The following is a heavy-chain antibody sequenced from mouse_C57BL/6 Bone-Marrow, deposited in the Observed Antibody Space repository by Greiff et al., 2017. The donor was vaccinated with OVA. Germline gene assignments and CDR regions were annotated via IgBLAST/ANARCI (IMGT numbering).Heavy chain of an antibody. CDR2: IYPGDGDT. CDR1: GYAFSSSW. D-gene: IGHD1-1*01. V-gene: IGHV1-82*01. Sequence: LQESGPELVKPGASVKISCKASGYAFSSSWMNWVKQRPGKGLEWIGRIYPGDGDTNYNGKFKGKATLTADKSSSTAYMQLSSLTSEDSAVYFCHITTDWFAYWGQGTLVTVSA. J-gene: IGHJ3*01. CDR3: HITTDWFAY.